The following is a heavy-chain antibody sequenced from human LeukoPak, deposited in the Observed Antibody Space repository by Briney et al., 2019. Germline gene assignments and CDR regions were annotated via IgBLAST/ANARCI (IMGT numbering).Heavy chain of an antibody. CDR2: ISSSSSTT. Sequence: GGSLRLSCAASGFTFSSYSMNWVRQAPGKGLEWVSYISSSSSTTYYADSVKGRFTISRDNAKNSLYLQMNSLRAEDTAVYYCARFAVAHLGDYWGQGTLVTVSS. V-gene: IGHV3-48*04. CDR1: GFTFSSYS. CDR3: ARFAVAHLGDY. J-gene: IGHJ4*02. D-gene: IGHD5-12*01.